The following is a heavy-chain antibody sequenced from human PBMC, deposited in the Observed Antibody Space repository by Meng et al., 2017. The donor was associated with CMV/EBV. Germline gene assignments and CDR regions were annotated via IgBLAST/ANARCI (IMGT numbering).Heavy chain of an antibody. V-gene: IGHV1-69*05. CDR2: IIPIFGTA. Sequence: SVKVSCKASGGTVSSYAISWVRQAPGQGLEWMGGIIPIFGTANYAQKFQGRVTITTDESTSTACMELSSLRSEDTTVYYCARTGRFLGWLGYFDLWGRGTLVTVSS. D-gene: IGHD3-3*01. CDR1: GGTVSSYA. CDR3: ARTGRFLGWLGYFDL. J-gene: IGHJ2*01.